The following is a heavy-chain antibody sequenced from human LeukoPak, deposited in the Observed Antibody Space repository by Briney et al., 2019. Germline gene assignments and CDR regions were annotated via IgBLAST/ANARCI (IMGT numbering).Heavy chain of an antibody. CDR3: ASRGRYWFDP. CDR1: GGSISSGDYY. Sequence: SQTLSLTCSVSGGSISSGDYYWSWIRQPPGKGLEWIGYIYYSGSTHYNPSLKSRVTISVDTSKNQFSLKLSSVTAADTAVYYCASRGRYWFDPWGQGTLVTVSS. J-gene: IGHJ5*02. V-gene: IGHV4-30-4*08. CDR2: IYYSGST.